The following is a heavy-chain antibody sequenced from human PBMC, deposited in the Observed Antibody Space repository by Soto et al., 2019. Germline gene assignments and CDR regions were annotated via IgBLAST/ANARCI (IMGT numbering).Heavy chain of an antibody. CDR2: ISWNSGSI. J-gene: IGHJ3*02. CDR1: GFTFDDYG. CDR3: AKDLTTAAAGTAFDI. D-gene: IGHD6-13*01. V-gene: IGHV3-9*01. Sequence: EVQLVESGGTLVQPGRSLRLSCAASGFTFDDYGMHWVRQGPGKGLEWVSGISWNSGSIGYADSVKGRFTIYRDNAKNSLYLQMNSLRPEDTALYYCAKDLTTAAAGTAFDIWGPGTMVTVSS.